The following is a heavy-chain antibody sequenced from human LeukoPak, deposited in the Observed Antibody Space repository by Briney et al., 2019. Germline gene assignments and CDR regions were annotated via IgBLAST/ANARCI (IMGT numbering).Heavy chain of an antibody. CDR2: IYYSGST. CDR3: VRGSGWYFL. V-gene: IGHV4-59*01. J-gene: IGHJ4*02. D-gene: IGHD6-19*01. CDR1: GGSISSYY. Sequence: SGTLSLTCTVSGGSISSYYWTWIRQPPGKGLEWVGYIYYSGSTNYNPSLKSRVTISVDTSKNQFSLKLSSVTAADTAVYYCVRGSGWYFLWGQGTLVTVSS.